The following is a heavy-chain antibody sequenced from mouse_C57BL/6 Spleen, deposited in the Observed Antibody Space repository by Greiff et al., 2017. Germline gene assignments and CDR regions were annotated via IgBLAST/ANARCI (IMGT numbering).Heavy chain of an antibody. D-gene: IGHD2-3*01. CDR1: GFSLTSYG. CDR3: ARNDGYYPWFAY. Sequence: VQVVESGPGLVQPSQSLSITCTVSGFSLTSYGVHWVRQSPGKGLEWLGVIWSGGSTDYNAAFISRLSISKDNSKSQVFFKMNSLQADDTAIYYCARNDGYYPWFAYWGQGTLVTVSA. CDR2: IWSGGST. J-gene: IGHJ3*01. V-gene: IGHV2-2*01.